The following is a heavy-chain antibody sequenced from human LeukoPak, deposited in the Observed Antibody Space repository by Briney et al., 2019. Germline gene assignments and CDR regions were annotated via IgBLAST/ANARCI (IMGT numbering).Heavy chain of an antibody. V-gene: IGHV3-48*03. CDR3: ARQVIRGNATDV. J-gene: IGHJ6*02. CDR1: GFTFSSFE. D-gene: IGHD3-10*01. CDR2: ISSSGGTI. Sequence: PGGSLRLSCAASGFTFSSFEMHWVRQAPGKGLEWLSYISSSGGTIYYAVSVRGRFTISRDNTENSLYLQMNSLRAGDTALYYCARQVIRGNATDVWGQGTTVTVSS.